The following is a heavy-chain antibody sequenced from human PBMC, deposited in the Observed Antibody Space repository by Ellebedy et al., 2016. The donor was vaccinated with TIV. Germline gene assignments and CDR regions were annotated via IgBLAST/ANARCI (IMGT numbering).Heavy chain of an antibody. D-gene: IGHD2-15*01. CDR1: GYTFTSYA. V-gene: IGHV1-3*01. Sequence: AASVKVSCKASGYTFTSYAMHWVRQAPGQRLERMGWINSGNGNTKYSQKFQGRVTITRDTSASTAYMELSSLRSEDTAVYYCARYCSGGSCYSFAFDIWGQGTMVTVSS. CDR3: ARYCSGGSCYSFAFDI. CDR2: INSGNGNT. J-gene: IGHJ3*02.